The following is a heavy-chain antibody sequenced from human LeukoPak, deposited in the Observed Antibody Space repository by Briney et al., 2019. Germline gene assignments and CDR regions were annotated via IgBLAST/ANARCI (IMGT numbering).Heavy chain of an antibody. CDR1: GYTFTRYG. J-gene: IGHJ6*02. V-gene: IGHV1-18*01. CDR2: ISAYNGNT. D-gene: IGHD3-10*01. Sequence: ASVKVSCKASGYTFTRYGISWVRQAPGQGLEWMGWISAYNGNTNYAQKLQGRVTMTTDTSTSTAYMELRSLRSDDTAVYYCARDGENGSGSYRRYYYYYYGMDVWGQGTTVTVSS. CDR3: ARDGENGSGSYRRYYYYYYGMDV.